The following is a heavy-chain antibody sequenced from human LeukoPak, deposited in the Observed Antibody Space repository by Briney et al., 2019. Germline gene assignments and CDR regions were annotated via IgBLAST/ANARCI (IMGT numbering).Heavy chain of an antibody. CDR2: ISYSSGTI. V-gene: IGHV3-48*02. CDR3: ARVGNCKSSSCMTYNWFDP. J-gene: IGHJ5*02. Sequence: GRSLRLSCAASGFTFSSYSMNWVRQAPGKGLEWISYISYSSGTIYYADSVKGRFTISRDNAKKSLYLQMNSLRDEDTAVYHCARVGNCKSSSCMTYNWFDPWGQGTLVTVSS. CDR1: GFTFSSYS. D-gene: IGHD2-2*01.